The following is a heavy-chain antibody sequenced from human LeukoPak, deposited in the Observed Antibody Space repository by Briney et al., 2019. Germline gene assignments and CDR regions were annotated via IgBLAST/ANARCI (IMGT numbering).Heavy chain of an antibody. D-gene: IGHD5-18*01. J-gene: IGHJ4*02. CDR3: ARERSGYSYGYSLDY. V-gene: IGHV1-2*02. Sequence: ASVKVSCKASGYTFTGYYMHWVRQAPGQGLEWMGWINPNSGGTNYAQKFQGRVTMTRDTSISTAYMELSSLRSEDMAVYYCARERSGYSYGYSLDYWGQGTLVTVSS. CDR2: INPNSGGT. CDR1: GYTFTGYY.